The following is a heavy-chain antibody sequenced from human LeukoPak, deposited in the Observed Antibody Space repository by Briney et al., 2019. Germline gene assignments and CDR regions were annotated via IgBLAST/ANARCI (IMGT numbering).Heavy chain of an antibody. D-gene: IGHD3-9*01. Sequence: SETLSLTCTVSVGSISSSSYYWGWIRQPPGKGLEWIGSIYYSGSTYYNPSLKSRVTISVDASKNQFSLKLSSVTAADTAVYYCARLSTPPASLRYFDWLPDGTVRRLPNYFDYWGQGTLVTVSS. CDR1: VGSISSSSYY. CDR2: IYYSGST. J-gene: IGHJ4*02. CDR3: ARLSTPPASLRYFDWLPDGTVRRLPNYFDY. V-gene: IGHV4-39*01.